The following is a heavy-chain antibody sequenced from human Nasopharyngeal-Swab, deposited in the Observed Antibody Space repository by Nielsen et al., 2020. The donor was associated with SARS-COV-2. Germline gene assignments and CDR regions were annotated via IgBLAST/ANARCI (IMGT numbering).Heavy chain of an antibody. CDR2: IYYSGST. D-gene: IGHD2-21*02. CDR3: ARERVTDKYFDY. Sequence: SETLSLTCTVSGGSISSYYWSWIRQPPGKGLEWIGYIYYSGSTNYNPSLKSRVTISVDTSKNQFSLKLSSVTAADTAVYYCARERVTDKYFDYRGQGTLVTVSS. CDR1: GGSISSYY. J-gene: IGHJ4*02. V-gene: IGHV4-59*01.